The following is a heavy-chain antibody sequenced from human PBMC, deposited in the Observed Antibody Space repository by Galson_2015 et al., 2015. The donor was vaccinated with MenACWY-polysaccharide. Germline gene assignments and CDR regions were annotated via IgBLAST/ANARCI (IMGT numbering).Heavy chain of an antibody. V-gene: IGHV3-23*01. D-gene: IGHD1-26*01. CDR3: AKGGREVDNWLDP. CDR1: GFTFSSYV. CDR2: ITDSGSST. J-gene: IGHJ5*02. Sequence: SLRLSCAVSGFTFSSYVMSWVRQAPGRGLEWVSSITDSGSSTYYVDSVKGRFTISRDNSKNTLFLQMNSLRADDTAVYYCAKGGREVDNWLDPWGQAALVTVSS.